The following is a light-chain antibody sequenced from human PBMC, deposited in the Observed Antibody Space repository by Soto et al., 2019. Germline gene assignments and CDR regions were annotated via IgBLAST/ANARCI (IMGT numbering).Light chain of an antibody. CDR3: QSYDSSLSGSEV. Sequence: QSVLTQPPSLSGAPGQRVTISCTGSSSNIGADYDVHWYQQLPGTAPKLLIYGNSNRPSGVPDRFSGSKSGTSASLAITGLQAEDEADYYCQSYDSSLSGSEVFGGGTQLTVL. J-gene: IGLJ2*01. CDR2: GNS. CDR1: SSNIGADYD. V-gene: IGLV1-40*01.